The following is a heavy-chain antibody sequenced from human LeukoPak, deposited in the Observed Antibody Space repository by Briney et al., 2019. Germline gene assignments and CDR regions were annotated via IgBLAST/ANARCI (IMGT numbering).Heavy chain of an antibody. Sequence: SETLSLTCTVSGGSISSDTYWSWVRQPPGKGLEWNGEISHSGRTSYNPSLKTRITMSVDKSKNQFSLNLRSVTAADTAVYYCAKNRLNSGYYPSFDYWGQGTLVTVSS. D-gene: IGHD3-22*01. CDR1: GGSISSDTY. CDR3: AKNRLNSGYYPSFDY. CDR2: ISHSGRT. V-gene: IGHV4-4*02. J-gene: IGHJ4*02.